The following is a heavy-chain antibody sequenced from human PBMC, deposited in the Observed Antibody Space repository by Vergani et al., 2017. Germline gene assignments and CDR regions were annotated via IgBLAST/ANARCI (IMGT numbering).Heavy chain of an antibody. V-gene: IGHV4-30-2*01. CDR2: IYHSGST. D-gene: IGHD5-12*01. J-gene: IGHJ4*02. CDR1: GGSISSGGYS. CDR3: ARVGIFGGYDLYYFDY. Sequence: QLQLQESGPGLVKPSQTLSLTCAVSGGSISSGGYSWSWIRQPPGKGLEWIGYIYHSGSTYYNPSLKSRVTISVDRSKNQFSLKLSSVTAADTAVYYCARVGIFGGYDLYYFDYWGQGTLVTVSS.